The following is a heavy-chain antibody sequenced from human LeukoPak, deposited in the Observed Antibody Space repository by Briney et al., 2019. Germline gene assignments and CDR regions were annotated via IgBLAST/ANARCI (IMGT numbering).Heavy chain of an antibody. J-gene: IGHJ6*03. V-gene: IGHV3-21*01. Sequence: PGGSLRLSCAASGFTFSSYSMNWVRQAPGKGLEWVSSISSSSSYIYYADSVKGRFTISRDNAKNSLYLQMNSLRAEDTAVYYCARDGYCSGGSCYSGSYYYYYMDVWGKETTVTVSS. CDR3: ARDGYCSGGSCYSGSYYYYYMDV. D-gene: IGHD2-15*01. CDR2: ISSSSSYI. CDR1: GFTFSSYS.